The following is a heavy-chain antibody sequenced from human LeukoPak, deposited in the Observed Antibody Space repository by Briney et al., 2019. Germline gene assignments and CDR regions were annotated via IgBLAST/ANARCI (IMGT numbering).Heavy chain of an antibody. D-gene: IGHD3-3*01. V-gene: IGHV3-21*01. CDR2: ISSSSSYI. Sequence: GVSLRLSCAASGFTFSSYSMNWVRQAPGKGLEWVSSISSSSSYIYYADSVKGRFTISRDNAKNSLYLQMNSLRAEDTAVYYCARDGVFGVVITAYYFDYWGQGTLVTVSS. CDR3: ARDGVFGVVITAYYFDY. CDR1: GFTFSSYS. J-gene: IGHJ4*02.